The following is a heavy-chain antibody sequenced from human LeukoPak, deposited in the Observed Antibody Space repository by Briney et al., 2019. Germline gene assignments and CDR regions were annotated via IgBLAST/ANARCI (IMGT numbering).Heavy chain of an antibody. D-gene: IGHD6-19*01. CDR3: ARVVSYSSGWLARGWFDP. CDR2: ISWNSGSI. J-gene: IGHJ5*02. CDR1: GFTFDDYA. Sequence: PGGSLRLSCAASGFTFDDYAMHWVRQAPGKGLGWVSGISWNSGSIGYADSVKGRFIISRDNAKNSLYLQMNSLRAEDTALYYCARVVSYSSGWLARGWFDPWGQGTLVTVSS. V-gene: IGHV3-9*01.